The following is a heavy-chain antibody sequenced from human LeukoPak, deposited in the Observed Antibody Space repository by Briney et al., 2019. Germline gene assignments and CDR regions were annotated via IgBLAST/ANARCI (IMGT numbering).Heavy chain of an antibody. CDR2: INSDGSST. J-gene: IGHJ4*02. D-gene: IGHD2-15*01. CDR3: VTSYCSGGSCYSASGY. Sequence: GGSLRLSCAASGFTFSSYWMHWVRQAPGKGLVWVSRINSDGSSTSYADSVKGRFTISRDNAKNTLYLQMNSLRAEDSAVYYWVTSYCSGGSCYSASGYWGQGTLVTVSS. CDR1: GFTFSSYW. V-gene: IGHV3-74*01.